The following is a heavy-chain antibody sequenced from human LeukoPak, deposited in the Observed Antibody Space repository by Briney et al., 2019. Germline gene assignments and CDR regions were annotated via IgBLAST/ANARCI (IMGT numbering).Heavy chain of an antibody. V-gene: IGHV4-59*08. CDR3: AKYGNSGWVIDN. J-gene: IGHJ4*02. CDR1: GGSIGSNY. CDR2: IYYTGGT. Sequence: SETLSLTCTVSGGSIGSNYWTWIRQPPGKGLEYIGYIYYTGGTNYNPSLKCRVTISVDTSKNQFSLKLTSVTAADTAVYFCAKYGNSGWVIDNWGQGTLVTVSS. D-gene: IGHD6-19*01.